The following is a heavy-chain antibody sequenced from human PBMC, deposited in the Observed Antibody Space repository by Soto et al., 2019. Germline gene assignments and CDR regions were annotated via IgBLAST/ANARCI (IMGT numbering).Heavy chain of an antibody. CDR3: ASPRDRAA. CDR1: GFTFSSYT. V-gene: IGHV3-21*06. Sequence: GGSLRLSCAASGFTFSSYTMNWVRQAPGKGLEWVSTISTTGNYINYADSVKGRFTVSRDNAKNLLYLHLNRLRADDTGVYYCASPRDRAAWGQGTLVTVS. CDR2: ISTTGNYI. J-gene: IGHJ5*02.